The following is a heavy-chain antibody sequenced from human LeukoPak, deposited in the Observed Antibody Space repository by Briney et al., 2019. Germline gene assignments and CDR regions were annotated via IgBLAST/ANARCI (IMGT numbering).Heavy chain of an antibody. V-gene: IGHV3-66*02. J-gene: IGHJ6*02. Sequence: GGSLRLPCAASGFTVSSNYMSWVRQAPGKGLEWVSVIYSGGSTYYADSVKGRFTISRDNSKNTLYLQMNSLRAEDTAVYYCARDHRGYSSGSYYYYGMDVWGQGTTVTVSS. CDR2: IYSGGST. D-gene: IGHD5-18*01. CDR1: GFTVSSNY. CDR3: ARDHRGYSSGSYYYYGMDV.